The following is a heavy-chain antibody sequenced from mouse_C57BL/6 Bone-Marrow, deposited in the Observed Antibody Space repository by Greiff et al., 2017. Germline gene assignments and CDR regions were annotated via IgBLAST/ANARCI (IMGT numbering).Heavy chain of an antibody. CDR1: GYTFTSYW. CDR3: ASESNYGSWFAY. Sequence: VKLQQPGAELVMPGASVKLSCKASGYTFTSYWMHWVKQRPGQGLEWIGEIDPSDSYPNYNQKFKGKSTLTVDKSSSTAYMQLSSLTSEDSAVYYGASESNYGSWFAYWGQGTLVTVSA. V-gene: IGHV1-69*01. CDR2: IDPSDSYP. J-gene: IGHJ3*01. D-gene: IGHD2-5*01.